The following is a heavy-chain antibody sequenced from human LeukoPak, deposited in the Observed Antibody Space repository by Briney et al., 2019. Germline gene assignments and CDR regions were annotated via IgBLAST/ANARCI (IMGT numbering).Heavy chain of an antibody. J-gene: IGHJ3*02. V-gene: IGHV3-30*02. CDR1: GFTFSNAW. CDR3: AKDDYYGSGSYYTRVSFDI. D-gene: IGHD3-10*01. Sequence: GGSLRLSCAASGFTFSNAWMSWVRQAPGKGLEWVAFIRYDGSNKYYADSVKGRFTISRDNSKNTLYLQMNSLRAEDTAVYYCAKDDYYGSGSYYTRVSFDIWGQGTMVTVSS. CDR2: IRYDGSNK.